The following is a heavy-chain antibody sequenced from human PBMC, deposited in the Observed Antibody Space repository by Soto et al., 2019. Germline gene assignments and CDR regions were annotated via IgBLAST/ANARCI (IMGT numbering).Heavy chain of an antibody. Sequence: GASVKVSCKVSGYTLTELSMHWVRQAPGKGLEWMGGFDPEDGETIYAQKFQGRVTMTEDTSTDTAYMELSSLRSEDTAVYYCATDGQIAAAGTFDYWGQGTLVTVSS. CDR1: GYTLTELS. CDR3: ATDGQIAAAGTFDY. V-gene: IGHV1-24*01. J-gene: IGHJ4*02. CDR2: FDPEDGET. D-gene: IGHD6-13*01.